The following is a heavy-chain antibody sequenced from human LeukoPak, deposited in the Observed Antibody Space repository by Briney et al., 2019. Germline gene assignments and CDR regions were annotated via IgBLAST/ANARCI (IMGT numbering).Heavy chain of an antibody. CDR2: IYYPGSP. V-gene: IGHV4-31*02. CDR1: GASISSGDSF. J-gene: IGHJ4*02. Sequence: SQTLSLTCIVSGASISSGDSFWTWIRHHPGRGLELIGHIYYPGSPYYNPSLKSRITISVDMAKNQFSLKLSSVTAADTAVYYCARGGENYSDSSGYYSLDHWGQGTRVTVSS. D-gene: IGHD3-22*01. CDR3: ARGGENYSDSSGYYSLDH.